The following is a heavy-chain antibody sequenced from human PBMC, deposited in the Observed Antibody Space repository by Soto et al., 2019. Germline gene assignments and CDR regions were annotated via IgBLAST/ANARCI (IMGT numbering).Heavy chain of an antibody. CDR3: AKVRYYYGSGALDY. V-gene: IGHV3-30*18. CDR2: ISYDETNK. D-gene: IGHD3-10*01. J-gene: IGHJ4*02. Sequence: SLRLSCAASGFSFSNYAMHWVRQAPGKGLEWVALISYDETNKYYADSVKGRFTISKDNSKNTLYLQMSSLRTEDTAVYYCAKVRYYYGSGALDYWGQGTLVTVSS. CDR1: GFSFSNYA.